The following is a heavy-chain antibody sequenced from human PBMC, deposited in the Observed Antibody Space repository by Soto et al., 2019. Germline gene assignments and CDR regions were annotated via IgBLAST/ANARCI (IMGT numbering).Heavy chain of an antibody. CDR1: GFTFSSYA. J-gene: IGHJ4*02. CDR2: ISYDGSNK. Sequence: PGGSLRLSCATSGFTFSSYAIHWVRQAPGNGLEWVAAISYDGSNKNYADSVKGRFTISRDNSKNTVDLQMNSLRAEDTSVYYCARDGVGVVPAAIRFDYWGQGTLVTVSS. D-gene: IGHD2-2*01. V-gene: IGHV3-30-3*01. CDR3: ARDGVGVVPAAIRFDY.